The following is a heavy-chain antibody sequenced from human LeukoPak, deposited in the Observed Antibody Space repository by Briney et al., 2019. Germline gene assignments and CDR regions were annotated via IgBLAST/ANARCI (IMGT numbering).Heavy chain of an antibody. V-gene: IGHV3-7*01. CDR2: IEQDGSEK. J-gene: IGHJ4*02. CDR3: ARGLSTWFGESTHDY. D-gene: IGHD3-10*01. Sequence: PGGSLRLSCAASGFTFSSYWMSWVRQAPGNGLEWVANIEQDGSEKYYVGSVKGRFTISRDNAKNSLYLQMNSLRVEDTAVYYCARGLSTWFGESTHDYWGQGTLVTVSS. CDR1: GFTFSSYW.